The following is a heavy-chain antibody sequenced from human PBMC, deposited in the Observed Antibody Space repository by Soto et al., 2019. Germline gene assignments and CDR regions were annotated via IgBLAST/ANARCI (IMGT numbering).Heavy chain of an antibody. J-gene: IGHJ5*02. V-gene: IGHV1-46*03. Sequence: ASVKVSCKASGYTFTSYDMHWVRQAPGQGLEWMGIINPSGGSTSYAQKFQGRVTMTRDTSTSTVYMELSSLRSEDTAVYYCARDRVTMVRGTRNWFDPWGQGTLVTVSS. CDR2: INPSGGST. CDR1: GYTFTSYD. D-gene: IGHD3-10*01. CDR3: ARDRVTMVRGTRNWFDP.